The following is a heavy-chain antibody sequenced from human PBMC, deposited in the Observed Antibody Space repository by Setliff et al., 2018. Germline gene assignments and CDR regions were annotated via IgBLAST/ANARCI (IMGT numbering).Heavy chain of an antibody. CDR2: FHTGGST. V-gene: IGHV4-61*09. CDR3: ARAGPTVTFFRVLVISWWDP. D-gene: IGHD3-3*01. Sequence: SETLSLTCTVSGGSISSGSYYWSWIRQPAGKGLEWIGHFHTGGSTNYNSSLRSRVSISVDTSTNQFSLKLSSVTAADTATYYCARAGPTVTFFRVLVISWWDPWGQGSLVTVSS. J-gene: IGHJ5*02. CDR1: GGSISSGSYY.